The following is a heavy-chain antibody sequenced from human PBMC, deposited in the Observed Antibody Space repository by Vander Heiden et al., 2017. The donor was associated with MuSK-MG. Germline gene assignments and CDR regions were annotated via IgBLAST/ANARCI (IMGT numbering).Heavy chain of an antibody. CDR1: GYSFSPYR. Sequence: DVQSVQSGAEATKSRASLKISSKGAGYSFSPYRTAWLRQMPGKGLEWMGIIYPGDSNTRYSPAVQGQVTISADKSSGTAYLQWRRVKASDTAVYYSATATAVTWTPPDYWGQGTLVTVSS. CDR3: ATATAVTWTPPDY. V-gene: IGHV5-51*03. D-gene: IGHD2-21*02. CDR2: IYPGDSNT. J-gene: IGHJ4*01.